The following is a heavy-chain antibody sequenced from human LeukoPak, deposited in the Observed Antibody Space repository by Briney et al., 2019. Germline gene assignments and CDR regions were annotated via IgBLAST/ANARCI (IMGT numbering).Heavy chain of an antibody. D-gene: IGHD1-26*01. CDR1: GFTFGGYA. Sequence: PGGSLRLSCTASGFTFGGYAMSWVREAQGKGLELVVFIRSKAYGGTTEYAASVKGRFTISRDDSKNTMYVQMNSLRAEDTAVYYCAKRDYEWDHRSSFDIWGQGTMVTVSS. J-gene: IGHJ3*02. V-gene: IGHV3-49*04. CDR3: AKRDYEWDHRSSFDI. CDR2: IRSKAYGGTT.